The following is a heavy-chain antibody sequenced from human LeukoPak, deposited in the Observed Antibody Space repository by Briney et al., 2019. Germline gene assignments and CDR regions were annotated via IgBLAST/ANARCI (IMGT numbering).Heavy chain of an antibody. CDR2: INPNSGGT. J-gene: IGHJ4*02. CDR1: GYTFTGYY. D-gene: IGHD4-23*01. V-gene: IGHV1-2*06. Sequence: ASVKVSCKASGYTFTGYYLHWVRQAPGQGLEWMGRINPNSGGTNYAQKFQGRVTMTRDTSISTAYMELSRLRTDDTALYYCARVRGDYGGQHVDYWGQGTLVTVSS. CDR3: ARVRGDYGGQHVDY.